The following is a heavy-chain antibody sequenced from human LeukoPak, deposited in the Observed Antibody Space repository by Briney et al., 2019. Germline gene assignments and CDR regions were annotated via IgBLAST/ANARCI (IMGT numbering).Heavy chain of an antibody. CDR1: GYTFNGHY. V-gene: IGHV1-2*02. J-gene: IGHJ4*02. Sequence: ASVKVSCKASGYTFNGHYIHWVRQAPGQGLEWVGWINPNSGVTNYAQKFQGRVTMTRDTSISTAYMEVSTLRSDDTAVYYCARTNRVSAAGDYWGQGTLVTVSS. D-gene: IGHD1-14*01. CDR3: ARTNRVSAAGDY. CDR2: INPNSGVT.